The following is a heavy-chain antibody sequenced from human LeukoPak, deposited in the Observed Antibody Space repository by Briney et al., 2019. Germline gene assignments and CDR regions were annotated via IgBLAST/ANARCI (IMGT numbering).Heavy chain of an antibody. V-gene: IGHV1-8*01. Sequence: ASVKVSCKASGYTFTSYDINWVRQATGQGLEWMGWMNPNSGNTGYAQKFQGRVTMTRNTSISTAYMELSSLRSEDTAVYYCARARGYCSGGSCYYYFDYWRQGTLVTVSS. CDR2: MNPNSGNT. CDR1: GYTFTSYD. J-gene: IGHJ4*02. CDR3: ARARGYCSGGSCYYYFDY. D-gene: IGHD2-15*01.